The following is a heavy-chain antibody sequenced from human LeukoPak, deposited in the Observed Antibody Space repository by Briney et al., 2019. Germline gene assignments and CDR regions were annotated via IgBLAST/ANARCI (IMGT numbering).Heavy chain of an antibody. V-gene: IGHV3-30*02. CDR1: GFTFSSYG. CDR3: AKDRGIAVAGFFDY. J-gene: IGHJ4*02. Sequence: PGGSLRLSCAASGFTFSSYGMHWVRQAPGKGLEWVAFIRYDGSNKYYADSVKGRFTISRDNSKNTLYLQMNSLRAEDTAVYYCAKDRGIAVAGFFDYRGQGTLVTVSS. CDR2: IRYDGSNK. D-gene: IGHD6-19*01.